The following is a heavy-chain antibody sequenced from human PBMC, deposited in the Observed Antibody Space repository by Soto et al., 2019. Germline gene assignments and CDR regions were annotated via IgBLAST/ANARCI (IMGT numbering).Heavy chain of an antibody. J-gene: IGHJ6*01. V-gene: IGHV4-34*01. CDR2: INHSGST. CDR1: GGSFSGYY. Sequence: SETLSLTCAVYGGSFSGYYWSWIRQPPGKGLEWIGEINHSGSTNYNPSLKSRVTISVDTSKNQFSLKLSSVTAADTAVYYCARGGIYYGSGSDNTHYYYYYGMDVWGQGTTVTVSS. D-gene: IGHD3-10*01. CDR3: ARGGIYYGSGSDNTHYYYYYGMDV.